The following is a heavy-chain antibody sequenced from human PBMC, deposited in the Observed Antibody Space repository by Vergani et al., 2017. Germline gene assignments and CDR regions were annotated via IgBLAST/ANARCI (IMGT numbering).Heavy chain of an antibody. CDR3: ARDGYQRTFDLLHY. Sequence: QVQLEQSGSELKKPGASVKISCKTSGYSFSTYAMNWVRQAPGLGLEWMGWINTDTGHPTYAPGFTGRFVFSLDSSVNTAFLHINSLKAEDTAVYFCARDGYQRTFDLLHYWGQGTLVIVSS. D-gene: IGHD3-9*01. V-gene: IGHV7-4-1*02. CDR1: GYSFSTYA. CDR2: INTDTGHP. J-gene: IGHJ4*02.